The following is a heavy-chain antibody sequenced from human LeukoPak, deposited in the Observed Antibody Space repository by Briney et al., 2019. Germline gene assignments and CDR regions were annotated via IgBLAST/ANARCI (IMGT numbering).Heavy chain of an antibody. CDR3: ARDRDYYDTGYFQH. Sequence: SQTLSLTCTVSGGSISSGDYYWSWIRQPPGKGLEWIGYIYYSGSTNYNPSLKSRVTMSVDTSKNQFSLKLSSVTAADTAVYYCARDRDYYDTGYFQHWGQGTLVTVSS. D-gene: IGHD3-22*01. CDR2: IYYSGST. V-gene: IGHV4-30-4*08. CDR1: GGSISSGDYY. J-gene: IGHJ1*01.